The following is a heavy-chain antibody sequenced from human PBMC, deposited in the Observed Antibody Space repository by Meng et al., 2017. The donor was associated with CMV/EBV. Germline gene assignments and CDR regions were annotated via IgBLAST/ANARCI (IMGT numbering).Heavy chain of an antibody. V-gene: IGHV3-21*01. CDR1: GFTFSSYS. Sequence: GESLKISCAASGFTFSSYSMNWVRQAPGKGLEWVSSISSSSSYIYYADSVKGRFTNSRDNAKNSLYLQMNSLRAEDTAVYYCARPIYSGSYWGFDYGMDVWGQGTTVPSP. D-gene: IGHD1-26*01. J-gene: IGHJ6*02. CDR2: ISSSSSYI. CDR3: ARPIYSGSYWGFDYGMDV.